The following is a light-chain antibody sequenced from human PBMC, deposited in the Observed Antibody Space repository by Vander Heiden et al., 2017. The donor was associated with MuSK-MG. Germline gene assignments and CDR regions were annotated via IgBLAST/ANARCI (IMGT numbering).Light chain of an antibody. CDR3: QQDDSPPLT. CDR2: GAS. V-gene: IGKV3-20*01. CDR1: QTVGNSF. Sequence: EIVLTQSPGTLSLSPGETATLSCRASQTVGNSFLAWYQQKPGQSPRLLIHGASNRASGIPDRFSGSGSGTDFTLTISRLEPEDFAVYYCQQDDSPPLTFGGGPKVEI. J-gene: IGKJ4*01.